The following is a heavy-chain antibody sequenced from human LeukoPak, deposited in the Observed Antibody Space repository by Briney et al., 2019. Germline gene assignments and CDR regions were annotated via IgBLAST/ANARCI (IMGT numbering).Heavy chain of an antibody. Sequence: VSVKVSCKASGYTFTGYYMHWVRQAPGQGLEWMGWINPNSGNTGYAQKFQGRVTITRNTSISTAYMELSSLRSEDTAVYYCARGRGGWRNFDYWGQGTLVTVSS. J-gene: IGHJ4*02. CDR1: GYTFTGYY. D-gene: IGHD6-19*01. CDR3: ARGRGGWRNFDY. CDR2: INPNSGNT. V-gene: IGHV1-8*03.